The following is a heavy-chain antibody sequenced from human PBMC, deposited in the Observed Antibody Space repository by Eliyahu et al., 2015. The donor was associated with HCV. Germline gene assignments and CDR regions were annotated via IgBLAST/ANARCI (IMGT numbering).Heavy chain of an antibody. CDR2: IYYTVNT. D-gene: IGHD3-10*01. V-gene: IGHV4-39*07. J-gene: IGHJ4*02. CDR1: GXXISXDAYY. CDR3: ARVPTWFGDLSHFDS. Sequence: QLQLQXSGPGLVKPSETLSLXCTVSGXXISXDAYYXVWIRQPPGKGLEWIGCIYYTVNTYSNPSLKSRVTISIDTSKNQFSLRLSSVTAADTAVYYCARVPTWFGDLSHFDSWGQGTLVTVSS.